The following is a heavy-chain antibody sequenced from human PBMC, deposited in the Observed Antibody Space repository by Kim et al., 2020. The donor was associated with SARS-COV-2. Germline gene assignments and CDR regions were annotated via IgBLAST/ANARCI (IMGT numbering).Heavy chain of an antibody. D-gene: IGHD2-2*01. CDR1: GFTFSNYW. J-gene: IGHJ4*01. V-gene: IGHV3-74*01. CDR2: IYSDGTSA. CDR3: ARASSTSCFY. Sequence: GGSLRLSCAASGFTFSNYWMHWVRLAPGKGLVWVSRIYSDGTSANYADSVKGRFTISRDNAKNTLFLQMNNLTAEDTALYYFARASSTSCFYWGQGTLVT.